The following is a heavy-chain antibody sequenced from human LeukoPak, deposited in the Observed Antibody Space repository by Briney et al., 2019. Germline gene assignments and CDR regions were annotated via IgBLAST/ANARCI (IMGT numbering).Heavy chain of an antibody. D-gene: IGHD3-22*01. CDR1: GFTFSSYA. V-gene: IGHV3-30-3*01. CDR3: ARGSRRAYYYDSSGYRFDY. J-gene: IGHJ4*02. CDR2: ISYDGSNK. Sequence: GSLRLSCAASGFTFSSYAMHWVRQAPGKGLEWVAVISYDGSNKYYADSVKGRFTISRDNSKNTLYLQMNSLRAEDTAVYYCARGSRRAYYYDSSGYRFDYWGQGTLVTVSS.